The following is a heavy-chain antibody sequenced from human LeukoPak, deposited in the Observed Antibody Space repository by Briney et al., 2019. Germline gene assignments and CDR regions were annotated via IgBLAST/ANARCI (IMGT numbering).Heavy chain of an antibody. Sequence: GESLKISCKGSEYTFTNYWIAWVRQMPGKGLEWMGTIYPGDSETRYSPSLQGQVTISADKSVSAAYLQWSSLKASDTAMYYCARQLGITDAFDIWGQGTMVTVSS. CDR3: ARQLGITDAFDI. CDR2: IYPGDSET. D-gene: IGHD6-13*01. V-gene: IGHV5-51*01. J-gene: IGHJ3*02. CDR1: EYTFTNYW.